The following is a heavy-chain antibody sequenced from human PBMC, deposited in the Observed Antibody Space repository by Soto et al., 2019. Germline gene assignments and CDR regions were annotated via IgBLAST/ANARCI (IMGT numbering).Heavy chain of an antibody. J-gene: IGHJ5*02. V-gene: IGHV1-18*01. Sequence: ASVKVSCKASGYTFTNFGISWVRQAPGQGLEWMGWISAYNGNTNYAQNFQGRVTMTTDTSTSTAYMELRSLRSDDTAVYYCARGVSYCSSTSCYRKYNWFDPWG. CDR3: ARGVSYCSSTSCYRKYNWFDP. D-gene: IGHD2-2*02. CDR2: ISAYNGNT. CDR1: GYTFTNFG.